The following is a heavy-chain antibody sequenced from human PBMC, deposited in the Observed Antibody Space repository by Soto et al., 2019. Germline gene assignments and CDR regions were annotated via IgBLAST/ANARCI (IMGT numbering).Heavy chain of an antibody. CDR3: GRDGSGGMIES. CDR1: GYTFTGYG. CDR2: ISVFNGNT. D-gene: IGHD2-15*01. V-gene: IGHV1-18*01. J-gene: IGHJ3*01. Sequence: QVQLVQSGAEVKKPGASVKVSCKTSGYTFTGYGINWVRQAPGHGLEWMGWISVFNGNTKYGQNIQDRVIMTTDTSTSTANMELRSRRSDDTAVYCCGRDGSGGMIESWGQGTMLIVSS.